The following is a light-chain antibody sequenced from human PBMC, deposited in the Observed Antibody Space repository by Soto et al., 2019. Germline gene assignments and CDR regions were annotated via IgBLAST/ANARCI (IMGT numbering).Light chain of an antibody. Sequence: QSALTQPASVSGSPGQSITISCTGTSSDVGGYNYVSWYQQHPGKAPKLMIYEVSNRPSGVSNRFSGSKSGNTASLTISGRQAEDEADDYCCSYKSSSTPYVFGTGTKVTVL. CDR3: CSYKSSSTPYV. V-gene: IGLV2-14*01. CDR1: SSDVGGYNY. J-gene: IGLJ1*01. CDR2: EVS.